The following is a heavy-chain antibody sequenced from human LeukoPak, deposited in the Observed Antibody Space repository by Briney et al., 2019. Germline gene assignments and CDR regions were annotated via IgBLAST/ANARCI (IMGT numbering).Heavy chain of an antibody. D-gene: IGHD3-9*01. Sequence: PGVSLRLSCAASGFTVSSNYMSWVRQAPGKGLDWVSVIYSGGSTYYADSVKGRFTISRDNSKNTLHLQMNSLRVEDTAVYYCARSILYHDILTGYYSSYYFDYWGQGTLVTVSS. V-gene: IGHV3-66*01. CDR1: GFTVSSNY. CDR3: ARSILYHDILTGYYSSYYFDY. J-gene: IGHJ4*02. CDR2: IYSGGST.